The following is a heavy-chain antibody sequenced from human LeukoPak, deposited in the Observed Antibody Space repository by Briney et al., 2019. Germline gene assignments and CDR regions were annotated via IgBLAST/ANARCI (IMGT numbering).Heavy chain of an antibody. J-gene: IGHJ4*02. CDR1: GFTFSSYA. Sequence: GGSLRLSCAASGFTFSSYAMSWVRQAPGKGLEWVALISNDGNNKYHADSVKGRFTISRDNSKKSLYLQMNSLRTEDTALYYCARDPVSIGSRMNSDYWGQGTLVTVSS. V-gene: IGHV3-30-3*01. D-gene: IGHD3-10*01. CDR3: ARDPVSIGSRMNSDY. CDR2: ISNDGNNK.